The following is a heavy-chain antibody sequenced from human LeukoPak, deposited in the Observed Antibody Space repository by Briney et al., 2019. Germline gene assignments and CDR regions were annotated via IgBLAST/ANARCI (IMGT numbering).Heavy chain of an antibody. J-gene: IGHJ4*02. CDR2: IIPIFGTA. Sequence: SVKVSCKASGGTFSSYAISWVRQAPGQALEWMGGIIPIFGTANYAQKFQGRVTITTDESTSTAYMELSSLRSEDTAVYYCARDARYYYDSSGYYNFDYWGQGTLVTVSS. V-gene: IGHV1-69*05. D-gene: IGHD3-22*01. CDR3: ARDARYYYDSSGYYNFDY. CDR1: GGTFSSYA.